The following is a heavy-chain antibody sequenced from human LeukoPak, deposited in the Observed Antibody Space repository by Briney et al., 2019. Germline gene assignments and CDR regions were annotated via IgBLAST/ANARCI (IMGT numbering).Heavy chain of an antibody. Sequence: GGSLRLSCAASGFTFSGSAMHWVRQASGKGLEWVGRIRSKANSYATAYAASVKGRFTISRDDSKNTAYLQMNSLKTEDTDVYYCTRQYGGNSESRGIWFDPWGQGTLVTVSS. J-gene: IGHJ5*02. D-gene: IGHD4-23*01. CDR1: GFTFSGSA. CDR3: TRQYGGNSESRGIWFDP. V-gene: IGHV3-73*01. CDR2: IRSKANSYAT.